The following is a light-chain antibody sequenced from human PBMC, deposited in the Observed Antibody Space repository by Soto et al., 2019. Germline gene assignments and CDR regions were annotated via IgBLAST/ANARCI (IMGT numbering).Light chain of an antibody. CDR2: WAA. CDR1: QSVLYSSNNKNY. V-gene: IGKV4-1*01. CDR3: QQHYSTPYT. J-gene: IGKJ2*01. Sequence: DIVMTQTPDSLAVSLGERATINCKSSQSVLYSSNNKNYLAWYQQKPGQPPKLLIYWAATRGSGVPDRFRGSGSGTDFTLTISSLQAEDVAVYYCQQHYSTPYTFGQGTKLEIK.